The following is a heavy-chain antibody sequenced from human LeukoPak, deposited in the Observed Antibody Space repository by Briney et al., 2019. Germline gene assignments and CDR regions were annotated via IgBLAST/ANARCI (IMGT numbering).Heavy chain of an antibody. D-gene: IGHD2-21*01. V-gene: IGHV3-23*01. CDR3: VKDSAYIQFDD. Sequence: GGSLRLSCVASGFTFRRHGMNWVRQAPGKGLEWVSGLNPSGDKTYYVDSVKGRFTISRDNSKDTVYLQMNSLGIEDTAVYFCVKDSAYIQFDDWGQGTLVTVSS. J-gene: IGHJ4*02. CDR1: GFTFRRHG. CDR2: LNPSGDKT.